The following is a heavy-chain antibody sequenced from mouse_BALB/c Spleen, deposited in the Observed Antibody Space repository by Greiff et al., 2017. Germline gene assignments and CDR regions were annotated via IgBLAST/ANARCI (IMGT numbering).Heavy chain of an antibody. D-gene: IGHD2-1*01. CDR1: GFTFSSYG. CDR2: ISSGGSYT. V-gene: IGHV5-6*02. J-gene: IGHJ2*01. Sequence: EVKLMESGGDLVKPGGSLKLSCAASGFTFSSYGMSWVRQTPDKRLEWVATISSGGSYTYYPDSVKGRFTISRDNAKNTLYLQMSSLKSEDTAMYYCARRGNDYWGQGTTLTVSS. CDR3: ARRGNDY.